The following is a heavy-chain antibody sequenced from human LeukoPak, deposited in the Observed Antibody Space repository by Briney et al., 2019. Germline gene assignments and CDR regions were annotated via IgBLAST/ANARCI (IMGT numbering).Heavy chain of an antibody. CDR2: ISGSGGST. V-gene: IGHV3-23*01. D-gene: IGHD3-22*01. Sequence: PGGSLRLSCAASGFTFSSYAMSWVRQAPGKGLEWVSVISGSGGSTFYADSVKGRFTISRDNSKNTLYLQMNSLRAEDTVVYYCARRYYYDSSGPFDYWGQGTLVTVSS. CDR3: ARRYYYDSSGPFDY. CDR1: GFTFSSYA. J-gene: IGHJ4*02.